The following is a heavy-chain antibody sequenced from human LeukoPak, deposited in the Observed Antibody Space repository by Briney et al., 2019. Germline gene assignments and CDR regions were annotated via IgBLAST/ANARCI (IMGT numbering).Heavy chain of an antibody. J-gene: IGHJ3*02. Sequence: ASVKVSCKASGYTFTSYDINWVRQATGQGLEWVGWMNPNSGNTGYAQKFQGRVTMTRNTSISTAYMELSSLRSEDTAVYYCARDEGAKIAFAIWGQGTMVTVSS. CDR2: MNPNSGNT. CDR3: ARDEGAKIAFAI. D-gene: IGHD1-26*01. CDR1: GYTFTSYD. V-gene: IGHV1-8*01.